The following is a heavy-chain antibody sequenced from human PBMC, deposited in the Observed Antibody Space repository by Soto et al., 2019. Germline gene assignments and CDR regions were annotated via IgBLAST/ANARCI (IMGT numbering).Heavy chain of an antibody. CDR2: TYYKSKWNN. J-gene: IGHJ3*02. V-gene: IGHV6-1*01. Sequence: SQTLSLTCAISGDSVSRNSAAWNCVRQSPSRGLEWLGRTYYKSKWNNNYAVSVKSRITINPDTSKNQFSLQLKSVTPEDTAMYYCAKGDQAFDIWGQGTMVT. CDR3: AKGDQAFDI. CDR1: GDSVSRNSAA.